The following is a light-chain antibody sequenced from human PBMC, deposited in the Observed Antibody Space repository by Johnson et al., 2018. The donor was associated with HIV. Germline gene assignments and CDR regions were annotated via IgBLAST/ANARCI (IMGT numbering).Light chain of an antibody. CDR3: ATWDSSLGAHYV. V-gene: IGLV1-51*02. CDR2: EKN. J-gene: IGLJ1*01. CDR1: SSNIGNNY. Sequence: QSVLTQPPSVSAAPGQKVTISCSGSSSNIGNNYVSWYQQLPGTAPNLLIYEKNKRPSGIPDRFSASKSGTSATLDITGLQTGDEADYYCATWDSSLGAHYVFGTGTKVTVI.